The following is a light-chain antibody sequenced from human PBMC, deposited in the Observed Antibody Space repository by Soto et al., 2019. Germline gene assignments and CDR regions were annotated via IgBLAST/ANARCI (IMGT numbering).Light chain of an antibody. CDR2: DAS. CDR3: QQYDNLLP. Sequence: DIQMTQSPSALSASVGDRVTITCRASQSINYNLNWYQQKPGKAPKLLIYDASNLETGVPSRFSGSGSGTDFTFTISSLQPEDIATYYCQQYDNLLPFGPGTKGDI. CDR1: QSINYN. V-gene: IGKV1-33*01. J-gene: IGKJ3*01.